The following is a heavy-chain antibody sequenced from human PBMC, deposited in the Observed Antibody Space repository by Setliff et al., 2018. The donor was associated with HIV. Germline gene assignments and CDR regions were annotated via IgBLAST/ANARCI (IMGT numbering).Heavy chain of an antibody. CDR3: ARGRDKYGPIDY. CDR1: GDSSSNDY. V-gene: IGHV4-4*08. CDR2: IHTSGTT. J-gene: IGHJ4*02. Sequence: SETLSLTCTVSGDSSSNDYWTWVRQPPGKGLEWIGNIHTSGTTKYNPSLNSRVTISVDMSKSQFSLRLSSVTAADTAMYYCARGRDKYGPIDYWGQGTLVTVSS. D-gene: IGHD3-10*01.